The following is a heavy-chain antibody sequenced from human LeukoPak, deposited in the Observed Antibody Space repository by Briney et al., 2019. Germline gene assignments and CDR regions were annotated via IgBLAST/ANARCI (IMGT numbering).Heavy chain of an antibody. CDR1: GGSISSGGYY. V-gene: IGHV4-31*03. CDR2: IYYSGST. D-gene: IGHD5-24*01. CDR3: ARAGRRWLQFGDYYGMDV. Sequence: PSQTLSLTCTVSGGSISSGGYYWSWIPQHPGKGLEWIGYIYYSGSTYYNPSLKSRVTISVDTSKNQFSLKLSSVTAADTAVYYCARAGRRWLQFGDYYGMDVWGQGTTVTVSS. J-gene: IGHJ6*02.